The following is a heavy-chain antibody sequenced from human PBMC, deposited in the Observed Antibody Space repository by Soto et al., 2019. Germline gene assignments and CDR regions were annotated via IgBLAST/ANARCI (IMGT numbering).Heavy chain of an antibody. D-gene: IGHD3-10*01. V-gene: IGHV2-5*02. CDR2: IYWDDDK. J-gene: IGHJ4*02. CDR1: GFSLSTSGVG. CDR3: AHLRYGQYHFDY. Sequence: QITLKESGPTLVKPTQTLTLTCTFSGFSLSTSGVGVGWIRQTPGKAPGWLALIYWDDDKRYSPPLKSRLTIPKYTAKNQVVLTMTNMDPVDTATYYVAHLRYGQYHFDYWGQGTLVTVSS.